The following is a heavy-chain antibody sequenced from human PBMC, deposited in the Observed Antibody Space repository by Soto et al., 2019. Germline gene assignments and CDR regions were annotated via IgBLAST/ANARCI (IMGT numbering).Heavy chain of an antibody. J-gene: IGHJ4*02. V-gene: IGHV1-2*02. CDR3: ARTDGVIRYFDRLPEGVDY. CDR2: INPNSGGT. D-gene: IGHD3-9*01. Sequence: ASVKVSCKASGYTFTGYYMHWVRQAPGQGLEWMGWINPNSGGTNYAQKFQGRVTMTRDTSISTAYMELSRLRSDDTAVYYCARTDGVIRYFDRLPEGVDYWGQGTLVTVSS. CDR1: GYTFTGYY.